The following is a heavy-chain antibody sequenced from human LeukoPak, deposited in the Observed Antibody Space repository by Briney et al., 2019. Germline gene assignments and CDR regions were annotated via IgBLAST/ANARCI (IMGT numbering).Heavy chain of an antibody. CDR3: TTQPLYSSSWYDY. D-gene: IGHD6-13*01. J-gene: IGHJ4*02. CDR2: VKTKTDGGTT. CDR1: GFTFSNVW. V-gene: IGHV3-15*01. Sequence: PVGSLRLSCAASGFTFSNVWMSWVRQAPGKGLEWVGRVKTKTDGGTTDYAAPVKGRFTISRDDSENTLYLQMNNLKTEDTAVYYCTTQPLYSSSWYDYWGQGTLVTVSS.